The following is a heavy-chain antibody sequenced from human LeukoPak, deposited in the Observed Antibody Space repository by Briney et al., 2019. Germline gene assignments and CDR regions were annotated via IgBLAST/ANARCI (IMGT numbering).Heavy chain of an antibody. J-gene: IGHJ4*02. V-gene: IGHV3-23*01. CDR1: GFTFSSYA. Sequence: GGSLRLSCAASGFTFSSYAMSWVRQAPGKGLEWVSAISGSGGSTYYADSVKGRFTISRDNSKNTLYLQMNSLRAEDTAVYYCAKGEPPYCGGDCYSDYWGQGTLVTVSS. CDR2: ISGSGGST. CDR3: AKGEPPYCGGDCYSDY. D-gene: IGHD2-21*02.